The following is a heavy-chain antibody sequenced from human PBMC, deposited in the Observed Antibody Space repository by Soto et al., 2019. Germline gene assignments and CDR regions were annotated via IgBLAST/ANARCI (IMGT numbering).Heavy chain of an antibody. V-gene: IGHV3-21*01. D-gene: IGHD6-19*01. Sequence: GGSLRLSCAASGFTFSSYSMNWVRQAPGKGLEWVSSVSSSSSYIYYADSVKGRFTISRDNAKNSLYLQMNSLRAEDTAVYYCARGRRAVAGGGSSYWGEGTLVTVSS. CDR1: GFTFSSYS. J-gene: IGHJ4*02. CDR3: ARGRRAVAGGGSSY. CDR2: VSSSSSYI.